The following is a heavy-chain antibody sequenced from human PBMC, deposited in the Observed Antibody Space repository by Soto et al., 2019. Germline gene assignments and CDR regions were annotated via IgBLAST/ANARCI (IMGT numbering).Heavy chain of an antibody. CDR1: EFTFRDHY. J-gene: IGHJ4*02. V-gene: IGHV3-11*06. Sequence: GVLSLSCAASEFTFRDHYLSGISQAPGKGLEWIGYSSNSGSFTRYADSVKGRFSISRDNAKNSLYLQINSLRGDDTAIYYCVRSGDNYNLLDYWGQGNPVTVSS. CDR3: VRSGDNYNLLDY. CDR2: SSNSGSFT. D-gene: IGHD1-1*01.